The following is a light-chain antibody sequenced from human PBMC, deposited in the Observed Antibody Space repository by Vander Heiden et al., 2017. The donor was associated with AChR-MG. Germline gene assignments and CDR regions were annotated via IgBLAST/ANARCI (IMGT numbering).Light chain of an antibody. CDR1: RSNIGDYF. CDR3: GTWDSSLSAGV. Sequence: QSVFTQPPPVSAAPGQKVTTCCAGSRSNIGDYFVSCYQHLPATAPHLLIYDNHGRPAGLPARFSCSSSATAATLVTTGLHTGDEADYYCGTWDSSLSAGVFGGGTKLTVL. J-gene: IGLJ3*02. CDR2: DNH. V-gene: IGLV1-51*01.